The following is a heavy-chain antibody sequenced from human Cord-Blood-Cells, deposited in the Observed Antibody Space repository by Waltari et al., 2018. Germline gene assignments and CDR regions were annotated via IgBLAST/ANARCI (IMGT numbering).Heavy chain of an antibody. CDR1: GYTSTSYA. D-gene: IGHD6-6*01. Sequence: QVQLVQSGAEVKKPGASVKVSCKATGYTSTSYAMHWVRPATGQRLEWMGWSNAGNGNTKYSQKFQGRVTITRDTSASTAYMELSSLRSEDTAVYYCARTIAARPSFDYWGQGTLVTVSS. CDR2: SNAGNGNT. V-gene: IGHV1-3*01. CDR3: ARTIAARPSFDY. J-gene: IGHJ4*02.